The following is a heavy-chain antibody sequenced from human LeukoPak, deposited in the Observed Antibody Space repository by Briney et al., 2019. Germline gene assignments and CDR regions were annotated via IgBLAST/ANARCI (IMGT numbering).Heavy chain of an antibody. CDR3: ARRRGYCSSTSCPFDY. V-gene: IGHV4-39*07. Sequence: PSETLSLTCTVSGGSISSDNYYWNWIRQPPGKGLEWIGEINHSGSTNYNPSLKSRVAISVDTSKNQFSLKLSSVTAADTAVYYCARRRGYCSSTSCPFDYWGQGTLVTVSS. J-gene: IGHJ4*02. D-gene: IGHD2-2*01. CDR2: INHSGST. CDR1: GGSISSDNYY.